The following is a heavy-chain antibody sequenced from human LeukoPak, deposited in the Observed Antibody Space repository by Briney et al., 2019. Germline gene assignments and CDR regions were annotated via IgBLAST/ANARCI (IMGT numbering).Heavy chain of an antibody. CDR1: GFTFNSYA. CDR3: AKGRISGDAGLDY. Sequence: PGGSLRLSCAASGFTFNSYAMGWVRQAPGKGLEWVSVISGSGGATYYADSVKGRFTISRDNSKNTLYLQVNSLRAEDTAVFYCAKGRISGDAGLDYWGQGTLVTVSS. CDR2: ISGSGGAT. D-gene: IGHD6-13*01. J-gene: IGHJ4*02. V-gene: IGHV3-23*01.